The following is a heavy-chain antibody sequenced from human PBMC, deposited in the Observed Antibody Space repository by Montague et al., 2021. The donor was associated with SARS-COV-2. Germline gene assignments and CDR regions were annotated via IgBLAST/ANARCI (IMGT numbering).Heavy chain of an antibody. J-gene: IGHJ1*01. CDR2: ISYAEYNK. V-gene: IGHV3-30-3*01. CDR1: GFTFSSYA. CDR3: ASDAYGDHVGFFPH. Sequence: SLRLSYAASGFTFSSYAMHWVRQAPGKGLEWVAVISYAEYNKYYADSVKGRFTISRDNSKNTLYLQMDSLRPDDTAVYYCASDAYGDHVGFFPHWGQGPLVTVSS. D-gene: IGHD4-17*01.